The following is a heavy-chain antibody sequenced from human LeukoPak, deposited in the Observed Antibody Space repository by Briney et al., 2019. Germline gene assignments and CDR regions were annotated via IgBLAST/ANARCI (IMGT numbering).Heavy chain of an antibody. Sequence: PSETLSLTCTVSGGSISSGDYYWSWIRQPPGKGLEWIGYIYYSESTYYNPSLKSRITISVDTSKNQFSLKLNSVTAADTAVYYCARVAGDLRYFDSPEDYWGQGTLVTVSS. V-gene: IGHV4-30-4*01. CDR2: IYYSEST. CDR1: GGSISSGDYY. D-gene: IGHD3-9*01. J-gene: IGHJ4*02. CDR3: ARVAGDLRYFDSPEDY.